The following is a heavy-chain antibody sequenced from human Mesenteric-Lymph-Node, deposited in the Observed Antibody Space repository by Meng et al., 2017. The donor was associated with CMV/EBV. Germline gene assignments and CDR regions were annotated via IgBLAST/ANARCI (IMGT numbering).Heavy chain of an antibody. J-gene: IGHJ6*02. D-gene: IGHD2/OR15-2a*01. CDR2: IRYDGSRQ. CDR1: GFAFPNYG. Sequence: LSLTCAASGFAFPNYGMHWVRQAPGKGLEWVAFIRYDGSRQYYADSVTGRFTISRDNSRNTLHLQMNSLSGEDTAIYHCVRVFLQYGMDVWGQGTTVTVSS. CDR3: VRVFLQYGMDV. V-gene: IGHV3-30*02.